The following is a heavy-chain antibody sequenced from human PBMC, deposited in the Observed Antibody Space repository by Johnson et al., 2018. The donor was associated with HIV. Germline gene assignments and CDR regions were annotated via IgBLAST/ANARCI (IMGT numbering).Heavy chain of an antibody. Sequence: QVQLVESGGGLVQPGGSLRLSCAASGFTFSSYWMSWVRQAPGKGLEWVAVISFDGSNKYYADSVKGRFTISRDNSKNTLYLQMNSLRAEDTAVYYCARAWVNYYDSPDAFDIWGQGTMVTVSS. CDR1: GFTFSSYW. J-gene: IGHJ3*02. CDR2: ISFDGSNK. CDR3: ARAWVNYYDSPDAFDI. V-gene: IGHV3-30*14. D-gene: IGHD3-22*01.